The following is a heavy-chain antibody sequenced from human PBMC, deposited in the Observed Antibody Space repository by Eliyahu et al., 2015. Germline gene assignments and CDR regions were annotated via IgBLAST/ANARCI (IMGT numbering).Heavy chain of an antibody. CDR2: IIPIFGTA. J-gene: IGHJ5*02. CDR1: GGTFSSYA. D-gene: IGHD1-7*01. Sequence: EVKKPGSSVKVSCKASGGTFSSYAISWVRQAPGQGLEWMGGIIPIFGTANYAQKFQGRVTITADKSTSTAYMELSSLRSEDTAVYYCARDRGRSGITGTTSFDPWGQGTLVTVSS. CDR3: ARDRGRSGITGTTSFDP. V-gene: IGHV1-69*06.